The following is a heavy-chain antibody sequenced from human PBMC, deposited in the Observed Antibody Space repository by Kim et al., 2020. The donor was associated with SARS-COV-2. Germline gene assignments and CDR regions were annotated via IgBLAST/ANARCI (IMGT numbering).Heavy chain of an antibody. CDR3: AKHPSITMVRGVINRHYWYFDL. CDR1: GFTFSSYA. V-gene: IGHV3-23*01. Sequence: GGSLRLSCAASGFTFSSYAMSWVRQAPGKGLEWVSAISGSGGSTYYADSVKGRFTISRDNSKNTLYLQMNSLRAEDTAVYYCAKHPSITMVRGVINRHYWYFDLWGRGTLVTVSS. D-gene: IGHD3-10*01. CDR2: ISGSGGST. J-gene: IGHJ2*01.